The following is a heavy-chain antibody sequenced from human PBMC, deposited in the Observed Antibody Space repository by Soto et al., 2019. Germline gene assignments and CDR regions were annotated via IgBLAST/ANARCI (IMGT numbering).Heavy chain of an antibody. CDR1: GYTFTSYA. D-gene: IGHD3-10*01. J-gene: IGHJ4*02. CDR2: INAGNGNT. Sequence: QVQLVQSGAEVKKPGASVKVSCKASGYTFTSYAMHWVRQAPGQRLEWMGWINAGNGNTKYSQKFQGRVTITRDTSASTAYIELSSLRSEDTAVYYCARAIPYYYGSGHFDYWGQGTLVTVSS. CDR3: ARAIPYYYGSGHFDY. V-gene: IGHV1-3*01.